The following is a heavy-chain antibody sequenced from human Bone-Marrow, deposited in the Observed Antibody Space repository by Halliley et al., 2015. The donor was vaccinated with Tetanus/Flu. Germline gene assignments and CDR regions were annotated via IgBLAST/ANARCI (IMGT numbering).Heavy chain of an antibody. CDR2: IFYTGHT. V-gene: IGHV4-31*03. D-gene: IGHD3-10*01. J-gene: IGHJ4*02. CDR1: GGSINSGGLY. Sequence: TLSLTCTVSGGSINSGGLYWTWIRQHPGKGLEWIGYIFYTGHTYYNPSLRSRLTISLDTSENQFSLNLRSVTAADTAVYYCARGGLQAFDSWGQGTLVTVSS. CDR3: ARGGLQAFDS.